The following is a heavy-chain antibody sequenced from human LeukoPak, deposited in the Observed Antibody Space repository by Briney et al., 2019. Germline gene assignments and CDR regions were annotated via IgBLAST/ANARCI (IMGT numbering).Heavy chain of an antibody. CDR2: ISNSGSTI. J-gene: IGHJ4*02. CDR3: ARNVRIAAAGTGSSGPDY. V-gene: IGHV3-11*01. D-gene: IGHD6-13*01. Sequence: PGGSLRLSCAASGFTFNDDYMSWIRQAPGKGLEWLSYISNSGSTIYYADSVKGRFTISRDNAKNSLYLQMNSLRAEDTAVYYCARNVRIAAAGTGSSGPDYWGQGTLVTVSS. CDR1: GFTFNDDY.